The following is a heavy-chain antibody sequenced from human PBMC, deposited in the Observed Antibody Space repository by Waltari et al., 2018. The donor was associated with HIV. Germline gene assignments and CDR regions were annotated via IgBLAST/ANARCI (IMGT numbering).Heavy chain of an antibody. J-gene: IGHJ6*02. D-gene: IGHD6-13*01. V-gene: IGHV4-31*03. CDR2: IYHSGNT. CDR3: AKTRGAAWTDYYGMDV. CDR1: GGSITSGGYY. Sequence: VQLQESGPGLVKPSETLSVTCSVSGGSITSGGYYWSWIRQPPGKGLEWIGHIYHSGNTFYNPSLRSRLSISVDTYKNQFSLEVRSVTAADTAVYYCAKTRGAAWTDYYGMDVWGQGTTVSVSS.